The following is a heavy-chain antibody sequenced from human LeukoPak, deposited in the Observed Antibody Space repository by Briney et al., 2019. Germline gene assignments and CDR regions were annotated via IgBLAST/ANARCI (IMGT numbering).Heavy chain of an antibody. CDR3: ARVYDSSGYHDY. J-gene: IGHJ4*02. D-gene: IGHD3-22*01. CDR2: INHSGST. Sequence: KPSETLSLTCAVYGGSFSGYYWSWIRQPPGKGLEWIGEINHSGSTNYNPSLKSRVTISVDTSKNQFSLKLSPVTAADTAVYYCARVYDSSGYHDYWGQGTLVTVSS. V-gene: IGHV4-34*01. CDR1: GGSFSGYY.